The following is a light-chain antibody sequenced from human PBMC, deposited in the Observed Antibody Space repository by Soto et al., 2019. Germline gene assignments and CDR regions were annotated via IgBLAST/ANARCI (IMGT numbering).Light chain of an antibody. CDR3: SAFTGTTNV. J-gene: IGLJ1*01. CDR1: SSDVGGNKY. Sequence: HSSLTQPASVFGSPGQSITICCTGGSSDVGGNKYVSWYQQYPGKAPKLMICDVSNRPSGVSNRFSGSKSGNTASLTISGLQAEDEADYYRSAFTGTTNVFGTGTKVTVL. CDR2: DVS. V-gene: IGLV2-14*01.